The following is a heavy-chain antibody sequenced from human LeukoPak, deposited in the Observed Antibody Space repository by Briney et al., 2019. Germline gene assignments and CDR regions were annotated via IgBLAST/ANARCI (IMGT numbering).Heavy chain of an antibody. CDR2: IYGGVNT. J-gene: IGHJ4*02. D-gene: IGHD1-1*01. CDR3: AKVDYWSPENYFDS. Sequence: GGSLRLSCAASGFTVSSNYMSWVRQAPGKGLEWVSVIYGGVNTVYADSVKGRFTISRDNSQNTVFLQMNSLRAEDTAVYYCAKVDYWSPENYFDSWGQGILVTVSS. CDR1: GFTVSSNY. V-gene: IGHV3-53*01.